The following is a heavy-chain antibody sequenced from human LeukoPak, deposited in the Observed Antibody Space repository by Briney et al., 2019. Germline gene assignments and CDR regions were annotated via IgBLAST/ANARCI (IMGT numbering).Heavy chain of an antibody. CDR2: ITDSSTST. Sequence: GGSLRLSCVASGFTFGKYWMNWVRQAPGKGLEWVSAITDSSTSTYYADSVKGRFTISRHNSKNTLYLQMNSLRAEDTAVYYCAKGSSSSRPYYFDYWGQGTLVTVSS. CDR3: AKGSSSSRPYYFDY. CDR1: GFTFGKYW. V-gene: IGHV3-23*01. D-gene: IGHD6-13*01. J-gene: IGHJ4*02.